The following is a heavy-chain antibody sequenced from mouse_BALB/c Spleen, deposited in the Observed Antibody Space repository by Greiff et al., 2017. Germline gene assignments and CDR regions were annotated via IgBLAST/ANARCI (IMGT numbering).Heavy chain of an antibody. CDR1: GFNIKDTY. V-gene: IGHV14-3*02. CDR3: ARSTPDYYGSEGYAMDY. D-gene: IGHD1-1*01. J-gene: IGHJ4*01. Sequence: VQLQQSGAELVKPGASVKLSCTASGFNIKDTYMHWVKQRPEQGLEWIGRIDPANGNTKYDPKFQGKATITADTSSNTAYLQLSSLTSEDTAVYYCARSTPDYYGSEGYAMDYWGQGTSVTVSS. CDR2: IDPANGNT.